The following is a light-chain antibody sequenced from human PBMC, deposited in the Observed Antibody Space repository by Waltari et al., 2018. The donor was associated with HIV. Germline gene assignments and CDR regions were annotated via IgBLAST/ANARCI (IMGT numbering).Light chain of an antibody. V-gene: IGLV2-8*01. CDR2: EVN. CDR3: TSYGGSNNFYV. CDR1: SSDVGGYNY. Sequence: QSALTQPPSASGSPGQSVTISCTGTSSDVGGYNYVSWYQQHAGKAPKLMIFEVNKRPSGVPDRCSGSKAGNTASLTISGLQADDEADYYCTSYGGSNNFYVFGTGTTVTV. J-gene: IGLJ1*01.